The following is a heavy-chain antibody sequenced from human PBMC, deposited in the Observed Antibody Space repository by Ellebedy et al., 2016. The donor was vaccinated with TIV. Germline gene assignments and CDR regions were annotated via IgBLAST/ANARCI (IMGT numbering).Heavy chain of an antibody. CDR1: GGTFSSYA. CDR3: ARSELQFHRTGWFNP. J-gene: IGHJ5*02. D-gene: IGHD1-7*01. Sequence: ASVKVSXXASGGTFSSYAISWVRQAPGQGLEWMGWISAYNGNTNYAQKLQGRVTMTTDTSTSTAYMELRSLRSEDTAVYYCARSELQFHRTGWFNPWGQGTLVTVSS. CDR2: ISAYNGNT. V-gene: IGHV1-18*01.